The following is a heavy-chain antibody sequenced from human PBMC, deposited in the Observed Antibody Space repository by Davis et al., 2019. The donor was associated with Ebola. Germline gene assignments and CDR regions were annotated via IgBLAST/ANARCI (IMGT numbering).Heavy chain of an antibody. CDR2: INEDGTEE. J-gene: IGHJ5*02. V-gene: IGHV3-7*01. D-gene: IGHD2-8*01. CDR1: GFTFSNYW. Sequence: GESLKISCAASGFTFSNYWMSWLRQAPGRGLEWVDNINEDGTEEYYVDSVKGRFTISRDNAKNSLYLQMNSLRAEDTAVYYCARVRGVYAMGWFDPWGQGTLVTVSS. CDR3: ARVRGVYAMGWFDP.